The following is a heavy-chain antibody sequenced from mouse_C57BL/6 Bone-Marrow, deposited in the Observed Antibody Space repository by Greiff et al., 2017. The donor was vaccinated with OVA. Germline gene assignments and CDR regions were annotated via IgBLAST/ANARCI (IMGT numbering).Heavy chain of an antibody. J-gene: IGHJ4*01. V-gene: IGHV1-50*01. Sequence: VKLQQPGAELVKPGASVKLSCKASGYTFTSYWMQWVKQRPGQGLEWIGEIDPSDSYTNYNQKFKGKATLTVDTSSSTAYMQLSSLTSEDSAVYYCARKVYDGTTRGAMDYWGQGTSVTVSS. CDR1: GYTFTSYW. CDR3: ARKVYDGTTRGAMDY. D-gene: IGHD2-3*01. CDR2: IDPSDSYT.